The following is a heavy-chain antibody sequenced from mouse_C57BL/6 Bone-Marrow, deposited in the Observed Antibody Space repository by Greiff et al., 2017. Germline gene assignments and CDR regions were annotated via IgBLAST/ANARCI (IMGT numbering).Heavy chain of an antibody. D-gene: IGHD4-1*01. CDR1: GYTFTSYW. Sequence: QVQLQQPGAELVMPGASVKLSCKASGYTFTSYWMHWVKQRPGQGLEWIGEIDPSDSYTNYNQKFKGKSTLTVDKSSSTAYMQLSSLTSEDSAVDYCARENWDLSWFAYWGQGTLVTVSA. J-gene: IGHJ3*01. V-gene: IGHV1-69*01. CDR2: IDPSDSYT. CDR3: ARENWDLSWFAY.